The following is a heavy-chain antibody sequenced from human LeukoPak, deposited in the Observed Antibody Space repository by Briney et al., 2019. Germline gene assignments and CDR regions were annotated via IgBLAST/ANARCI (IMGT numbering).Heavy chain of an antibody. Sequence: PGGSLRLSCAASGFTFSSYAMSWVRQAPGKGLEWVSGISGSGDNTYYADSVKGRLTISGDNSKNTLYVQVNSLGTEDTAAYYCAKGSYYDSSGSFYFDYWGQGTLVTVSS. CDR2: ISGSGDNT. J-gene: IGHJ4*02. CDR3: AKGSYYDSSGSFYFDY. V-gene: IGHV3-23*01. D-gene: IGHD3-22*01. CDR1: GFTFSSYA.